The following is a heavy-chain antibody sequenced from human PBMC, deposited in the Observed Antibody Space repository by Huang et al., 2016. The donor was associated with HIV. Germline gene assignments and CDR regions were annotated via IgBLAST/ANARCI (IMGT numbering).Heavy chain of an antibody. CDR3: AKGGLSTVYYYYYHVMDV. CDR1: GFTFSNYA. V-gene: IGHV3-23*01. CDR2: LSGNGGRT. D-gene: IGHD1-1*01. Sequence: EVQLLESGGGLVQPGGSLRLSCEVSGFTFSNYAMNWVRQAPGKGLGWVSTLSGNGGRTYYADSVKGRFTISRDNSKNTLYLQMNSLRAEDTAVYYCAKGGLSTVYYYYYHVMDVWGQGTTVTVSS. J-gene: IGHJ6*02.